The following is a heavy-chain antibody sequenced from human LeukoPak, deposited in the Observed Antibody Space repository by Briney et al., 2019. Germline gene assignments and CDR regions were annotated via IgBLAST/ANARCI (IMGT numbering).Heavy chain of an antibody. CDR3: AKESPYSSNRLYYFDY. D-gene: IGHD2-21*01. J-gene: IGHJ4*02. CDR2: ISGSDGRQ. V-gene: IGHV3-23*01. Sequence: GGSLRLSCAASGFTFSNFAMSWVRQTPGKGREGVSAISGSDGRQFYADSVRGRFTISRDNSKNTLSLQMNSLRADDTAVYFCAKESPYSSNRLYYFDYWGQGTLVTVSS. CDR1: GFTFSNFA.